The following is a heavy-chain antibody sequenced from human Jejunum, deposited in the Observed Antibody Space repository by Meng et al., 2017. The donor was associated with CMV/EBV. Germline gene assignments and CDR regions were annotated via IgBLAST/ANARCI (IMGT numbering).Heavy chain of an antibody. CDR3: TSHHDGRRYFDL. V-gene: IGHV4-59*01. D-gene: IGHD4-23*01. Sequence: VSGGSISGYYSSWTRQPPGKGLEWIGYIYYSGITNYNPSLKSRVTLSVDTSKNQFSLKLSSVTAADTAVYYCTSHHDGRRYFDLWGRGTLVTVSS. CDR2: IYYSGIT. J-gene: IGHJ2*01. CDR1: GGSISGYY.